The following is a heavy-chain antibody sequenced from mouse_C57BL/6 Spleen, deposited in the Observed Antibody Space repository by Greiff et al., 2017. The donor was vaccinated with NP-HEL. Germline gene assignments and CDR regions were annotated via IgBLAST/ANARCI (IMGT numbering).Heavy chain of an antibody. CDR1: GYTFTSYW. V-gene: IGHV1-50*01. CDR3: ARWGLRRYYYAMDY. D-gene: IGHD2-4*01. Sequence: VQLQQSGAELVKPGASVKLSCKASGYTFTSYWMQWVKQRPGQGLEWIGEIGPSDSNTNYTQKFKGKATMTVDTASSTAYMQLSSLTSEDTAVYYCARWGLRRYYYAMDYWGQGTSVTVSS. J-gene: IGHJ4*01. CDR2: IGPSDSNT.